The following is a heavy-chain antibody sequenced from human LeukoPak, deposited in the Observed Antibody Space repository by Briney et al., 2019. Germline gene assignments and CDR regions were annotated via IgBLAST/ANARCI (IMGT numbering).Heavy chain of an antibody. Sequence: ASVKVSCKASGYTFTGYYMHWVRQAPGQGLEWMEWINPNSGGTNYAQKFQGRVTMTRDTSISTAYMELSRLRSDDTAIYYCARDHHYYDSSGYYLYWGQGTLVTVSS. CDR3: ARDHHYYDSSGYYLY. CDR2: INPNSGGT. CDR1: GYTFTGYY. J-gene: IGHJ4*02. V-gene: IGHV1-2*02. D-gene: IGHD3-22*01.